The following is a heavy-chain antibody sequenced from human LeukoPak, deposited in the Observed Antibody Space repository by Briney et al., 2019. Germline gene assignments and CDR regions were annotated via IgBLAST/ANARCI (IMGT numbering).Heavy chain of an antibody. Sequence: PGGSLRLSCAASGFTFSNAWMSWVRQAPGKGQEWVGHIKSKTDGGTTDYAAPVKGRFTISRDDSKNTLYLQMNSLKTEDTAVYYCTTDGEYSSSSGGVYNWFDPWGQGTLVTVSS. CDR1: GFTFSNAW. CDR2: IKSKTDGGTT. J-gene: IGHJ5*02. CDR3: TTDGEYSSSSGGVYNWFDP. D-gene: IGHD6-6*01. V-gene: IGHV3-15*01.